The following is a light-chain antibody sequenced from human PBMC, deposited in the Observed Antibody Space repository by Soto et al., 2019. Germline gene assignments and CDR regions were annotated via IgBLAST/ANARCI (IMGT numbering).Light chain of an antibody. CDR2: RNN. CDR3: AAWDDSLGVYVV. Sequence: QYVLTQPPSASGTPGQRVTISCSGSSSNIGSNYVYWYQHLPGTAPKLLIHRNNQRPSGVPDRFSGSKSGTSASLAISGLRSEDEADYYCAAWDDSLGVYVVFGGGTQLTVL. J-gene: IGLJ2*01. CDR1: SSNIGSNY. V-gene: IGLV1-47*01.